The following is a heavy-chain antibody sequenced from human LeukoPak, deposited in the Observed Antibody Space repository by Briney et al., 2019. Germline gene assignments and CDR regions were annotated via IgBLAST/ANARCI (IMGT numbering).Heavy chain of an antibody. J-gene: IGHJ3*02. CDR1: GGSISGYY. CDR2: IHSNGRT. V-gene: IGHV4-59*01. D-gene: IGHD2-2*01. CDR3: ARARYANAWYAFDI. Sequence: SETLSLTCSVSGGSISGYYWSWIRQPPGKGLEWIGYIHSNGRTNSNPSLTSRVTTLVDTSKNQFSPKLTSVTAADTAVYYCARARYANAWYAFDIWGHGTMVTVSS.